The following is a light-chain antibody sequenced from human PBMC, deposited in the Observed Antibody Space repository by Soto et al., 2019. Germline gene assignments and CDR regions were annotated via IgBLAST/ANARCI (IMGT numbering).Light chain of an antibody. J-gene: IGKJ2*01. CDR3: QHYNNWPALYT. CDR2: GAS. CDR1: QSVSSN. V-gene: IGKV3-15*01. Sequence: EIVMTPSPATLSVSPGERAALSCRASQSVSSNLAWYQQKPGQAPRLLIYGASTRATGIPARFSGSGSGTEVTLSISSLQSEDFAVYYCQHYNNWPALYTFGQGTKLEIK.